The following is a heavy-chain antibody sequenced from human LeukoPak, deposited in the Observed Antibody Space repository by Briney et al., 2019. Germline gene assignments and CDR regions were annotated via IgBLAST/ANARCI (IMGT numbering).Heavy chain of an antibody. J-gene: IGHJ6*02. CDR1: GYSFTSYW. CDR3: ARELVGASYYYYYYGMDV. CDR2: IYPGDSDT. V-gene: IGHV5-51*01. D-gene: IGHD1-26*01. Sequence: GESLKISCKGSGYSFTSYWIGWVRQMPGKGLEWMGIIYPGDSDTRYSPSFQGQVTISADKSISTAYLQWSSLRAEDTAVYYCARELVGASYYYYYYGMDVWGQGTTVTVSS.